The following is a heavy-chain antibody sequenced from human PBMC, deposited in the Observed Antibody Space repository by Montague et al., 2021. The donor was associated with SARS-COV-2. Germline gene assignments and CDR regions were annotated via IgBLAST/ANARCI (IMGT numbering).Heavy chain of an antibody. CDR2: ISSSSSYI. J-gene: IGHJ3*02. V-gene: IGHV3-21*01. D-gene: IGHD6-13*01. Sequence: SLRLSCAASGFTFSSYSMNWVRQAPGKGLEWVSYISSSSSYINYADSVKGRFTISRDNAKNSLYLQMNSLRAEDTAVYYCARPRWDAFDIWGQGTMVTVSS. CDR1: GFTFSSYS. CDR3: ARPRWDAFDI.